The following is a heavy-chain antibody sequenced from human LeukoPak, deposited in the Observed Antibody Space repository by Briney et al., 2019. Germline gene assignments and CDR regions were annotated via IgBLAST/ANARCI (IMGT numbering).Heavy chain of an antibody. CDR2: ISSSSSTI. CDR3: ARDVETKIVVVAFDI. CDR1: GFTFSDYY. Sequence: PGGSLRLSCAASGFTFSDYYMNWVRQAPGKGLEWVSYISSSSSTIYYADSVKGRFTISRDNAKNSLYLQMNSLRAEDTAVYYCARDVETKIVVVAFDIWGQGTMVTVSS. J-gene: IGHJ3*02. D-gene: IGHD3-22*01. V-gene: IGHV3-11*04.